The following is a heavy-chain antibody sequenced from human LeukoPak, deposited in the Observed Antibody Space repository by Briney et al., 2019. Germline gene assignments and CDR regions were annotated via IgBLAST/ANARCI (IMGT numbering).Heavy chain of an antibody. Sequence: GASLQISCTCSPSIFTSHWIGLLRQPPGKGLEWVGLVYAGDSDTIYSPSFQGQVTMSADKSTSTVYLQWSGLKASDTATYFCARQNRGGSHTTGYYFDYWGLGTLVTVSS. D-gene: IGHD1-26*01. CDR2: VYAGDSDT. J-gene: IGHJ4*02. CDR3: ARQNRGGSHTTGYYFDY. V-gene: IGHV5-51*01. CDR1: PSIFTSHW.